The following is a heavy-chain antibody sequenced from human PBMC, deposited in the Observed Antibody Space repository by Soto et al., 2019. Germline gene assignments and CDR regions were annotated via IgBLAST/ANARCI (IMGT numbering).Heavy chain of an antibody. CDR3: ARDRGRGTYYYYGMDV. CDR2: ISYDGSNK. V-gene: IGHV3-30-3*01. Sequence: QVQLVESGRGVVQPGRSLRLSCAASGFTFSSYAMHWVRQAPGKGLEWVAVISYDGSNKYYADSVKGRFTISRDNSKNTLFLQMNSLRSEDTSVYYCARDRGRGTYYYYGMDVWGQGTPVTVSS. CDR1: GFTFSSYA. J-gene: IGHJ6*02. D-gene: IGHD3-16*01.